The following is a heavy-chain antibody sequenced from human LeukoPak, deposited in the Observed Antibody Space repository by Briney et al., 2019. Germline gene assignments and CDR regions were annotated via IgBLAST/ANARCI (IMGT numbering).Heavy chain of an antibody. V-gene: IGHV4-59*08. D-gene: IGHD4-17*01. CDR2: IYYSGST. J-gene: IGHJ5*02. CDR3: ARRADHGDYGHWFDP. Sequence: SETLSLTCTVSGGSMSSYYWDWIRQPPGKGLEWIGYIYYSGSTNYNPSLKSRVTISVDTSKNQFSLNLSSVTAADTAVYYCARRADHGDYGHWFDPWGQGILVTVSS. CDR1: GGSMSSYY.